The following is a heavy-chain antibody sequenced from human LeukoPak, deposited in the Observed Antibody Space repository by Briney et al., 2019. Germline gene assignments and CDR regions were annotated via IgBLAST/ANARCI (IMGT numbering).Heavy chain of an antibody. CDR2: INGDGGRT. D-gene: IGHD3-10*01. CDR3: ATRNYYLDH. CDR1: GFAFSTSW. J-gene: IGHJ4*02. Sequence: GGSLRLSCAASGFAFSTSWMHWVRQAPREGLVWVPQINGDGGRTRFADSVKGRLTISRDNSKTTLYLQMNTLRAEDTAVYYCATRNYYLDHWGQGTLVTVSS. V-gene: IGHV3-74*01.